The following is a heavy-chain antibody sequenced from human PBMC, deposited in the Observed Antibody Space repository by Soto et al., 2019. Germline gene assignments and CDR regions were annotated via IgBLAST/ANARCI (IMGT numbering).Heavy chain of an antibody. J-gene: IGHJ3*02. CDR2: ITGSGGST. D-gene: IGHD2-8*02. CDR1: GFTLSTYA. CDR3: GSLRVNPSGALDI. V-gene: IGHV3-23*01. Sequence: EVQLLESGGGLVQPGGSLRLSCVASGFTLSTYAMSWVRQAPGKGLEWVSGITGSGGSTYYADSVKGRFTISRDNSKSTVSLHLNSLRAEDTAVYYRGSLRVNPSGALDIWGQGTMVTVSS.